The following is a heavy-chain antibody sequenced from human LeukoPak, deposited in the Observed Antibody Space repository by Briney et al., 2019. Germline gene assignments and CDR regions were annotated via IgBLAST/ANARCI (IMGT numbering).Heavy chain of an antibody. CDR1: GYTFTSYG. CDR2: ISAYNGNT. J-gene: IGHJ5*02. CDR3: ARDGHSQDYYDSSGQNCFDP. D-gene: IGHD3-22*01. Sequence: GASVKASCKASGYTFTSYGISWVRQAPGQGLEWMGWISAYNGNTNYAQKLQGRVTMTTDTSTSTAYMELRSLRSDDTAVYYCARDGHSQDYYDSSGQNCFDPWGQGTLVTVSS. V-gene: IGHV1-18*01.